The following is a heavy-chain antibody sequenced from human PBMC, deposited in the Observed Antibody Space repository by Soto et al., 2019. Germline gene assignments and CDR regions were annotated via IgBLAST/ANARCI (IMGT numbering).Heavy chain of an antibody. CDR1: GGSINRGENY. J-gene: IGHJ6*02. Sequence: SETLSLSCTVSGGSINRGENYWSWIRQAPGKGLEWIGYIYNSGSMYYTPSLKSRVTISVDTSKNQFSLRLTSVTAADTAVYYCARDSPISRGVIIASYSGMDVWGQGTSVTVSS. V-gene: IGHV4-30-4*08. D-gene: IGHD3-10*01. CDR3: ARDSPISRGVIIASYSGMDV. CDR2: IYNSGSM.